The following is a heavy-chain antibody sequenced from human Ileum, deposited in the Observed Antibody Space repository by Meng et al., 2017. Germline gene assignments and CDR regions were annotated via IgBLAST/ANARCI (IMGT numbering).Heavy chain of an antibody. Sequence: GESPKIPCAASGFTLSTYAMYWVRQAPGKGLEWVAVIGYDGGYKYYADSVKGRFTIPRENSQSTLYLQMNSLRAEDTAVYYCARAKYDWNDPMPGWGQGTLVTVSS. V-gene: IGHV3-30*04. J-gene: IGHJ4*02. CDR2: IGYDGGYK. CDR1: GFTLSTYA. D-gene: IGHD1-20*01. CDR3: ARAKYDWNDPMPG.